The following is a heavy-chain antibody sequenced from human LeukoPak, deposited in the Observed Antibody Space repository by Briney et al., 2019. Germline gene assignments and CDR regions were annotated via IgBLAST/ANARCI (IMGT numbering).Heavy chain of an antibody. CDR3: ARDSITIFGVVIG. D-gene: IGHD3-3*01. Sequence: PGGSLRLSCAASGFTFSSYSMNWVRQAPGKGLEWVSYISSSSSTIYYADSVKGRFTISRDNAKNSLYLQMNSLRAEDTAVYYCARDSITIFGVVIGWGQETLVTVSS. CDR2: ISSSSSTI. CDR1: GFTFSSYS. V-gene: IGHV3-48*01. J-gene: IGHJ4*02.